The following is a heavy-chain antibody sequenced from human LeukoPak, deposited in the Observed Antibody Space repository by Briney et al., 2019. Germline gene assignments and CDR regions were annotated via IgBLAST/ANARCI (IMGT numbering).Heavy chain of an antibody. J-gene: IGHJ4*02. D-gene: IGHD2-8*01. CDR1: GVTFSRYG. V-gene: IGHV3-30*18. Sequence: GGSLRLSCAASGVTFSRYGMHWVRQAPGKGLEWVAVISYDGSNKYYADSVKGRFTISRDNSKNTLYLQMNSLRAEDTAVYYCAKDWRVFCTNGVCPFDYWGQGTLVTVSS. CDR3: AKDWRVFCTNGVCPFDY. CDR2: ISYDGSNK.